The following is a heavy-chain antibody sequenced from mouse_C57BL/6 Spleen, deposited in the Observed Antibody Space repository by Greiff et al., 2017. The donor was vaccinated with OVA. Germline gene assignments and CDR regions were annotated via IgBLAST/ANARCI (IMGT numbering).Heavy chain of an antibody. V-gene: IGHV5-4*01. D-gene: IGHD4-1*01. CDR2: ISDGGSYT. J-gene: IGHJ3*01. Sequence: EVKLVESGGGLVKPGGSLKLSCAASGFTFSRYAMSWVRQTPEKRLEWVATISDGGSYTYYPDNVKGRFTISRDNAKNNLYLQISHLKSEDTAMYYCARDTGTGAWFAYWGQGTLVTVSA. CDR1: GFTFSRYA. CDR3: ARDTGTGAWFAY.